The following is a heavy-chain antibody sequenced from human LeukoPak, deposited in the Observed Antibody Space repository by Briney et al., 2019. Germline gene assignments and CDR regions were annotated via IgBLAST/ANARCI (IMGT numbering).Heavy chain of an antibody. D-gene: IGHD2-8*01. CDR2: ISSSSIYI. CDR1: GFTFGTYC. CDR3: ARDHEAVSHYGMDV. V-gene: IGHV3-21*01. J-gene: IGHJ6*02. Sequence: GGCLRLSGAVSGFTFGTYCISWVRQAPGKGLEWVSSISSSSIYIYYADSVKGRFTISRENAKNSLYLKMNSLRAEDTALYYCARDHEAVSHYGMDVWGQGTTVTVSS.